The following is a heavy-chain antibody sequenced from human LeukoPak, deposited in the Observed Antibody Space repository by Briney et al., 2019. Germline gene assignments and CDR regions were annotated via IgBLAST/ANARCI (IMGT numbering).Heavy chain of an antibody. CDR3: AKDYRRYCSSTSCQPFDY. Sequence: PGRSLRLSCAASGFTFSSHGMHWVRQAPGKGLEWVAVISYDGSNKYYADSVKGRFTISRDNSKNTLYLQMNSLRAEDTAVYYCAKDYRRYCSSTSCQPFDYWGQGTLVTVSS. V-gene: IGHV3-30*18. CDR2: ISYDGSNK. J-gene: IGHJ4*02. CDR1: GFTFSSHG. D-gene: IGHD2-2*01.